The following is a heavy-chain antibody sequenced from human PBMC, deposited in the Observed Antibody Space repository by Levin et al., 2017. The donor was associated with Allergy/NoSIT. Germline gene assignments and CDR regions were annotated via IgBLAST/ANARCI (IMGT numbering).Heavy chain of an antibody. CDR3: ARDRPGKQWLVHFDY. CDR2: IIPILGIA. J-gene: IGHJ4*02. D-gene: IGHD6-19*01. V-gene: IGHV1-69*04. CDR1: GGTFISYA. Sequence: ASVKVSCKASGGTFISYAISWVRQAPGQGLEWMGRIIPILGIANYAQKLQGRVTITADKSTSTAYMELSSLRSEDTAVYYCARDRPGKQWLVHFDYWGQGTLVTVSS.